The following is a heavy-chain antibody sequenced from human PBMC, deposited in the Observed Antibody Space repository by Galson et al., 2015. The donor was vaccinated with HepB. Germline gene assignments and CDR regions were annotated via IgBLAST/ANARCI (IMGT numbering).Heavy chain of an antibody. D-gene: IGHD6-13*01. V-gene: IGHV1-2*02. CDR2: INPNSGGT. CDR1: GYTFTGYY. Sequence: SVKVSCKASGYTFTGYYMHWVRQAPGQGLEWMGWINPNSGGTNYAQKFQGRVTMTRDTSISTAYMELSRLRSDDTAVYYCARDPVSSSWTIYNWFDPWGQGTLVTVSS. CDR3: ARDPVSSSWTIYNWFDP. J-gene: IGHJ5*02.